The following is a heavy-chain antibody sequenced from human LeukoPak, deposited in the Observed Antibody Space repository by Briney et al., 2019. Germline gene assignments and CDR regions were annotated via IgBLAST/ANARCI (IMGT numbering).Heavy chain of an antibody. D-gene: IGHD4-17*01. CDR1: GGTFSSYA. CDR2: ISAYNGNT. J-gene: IGHJ4*02. CDR3: ARGSDYGDLGGIDY. Sequence: ASVKVSCMASGGTFSSYAISWVRQAPRQGLEWMGWISAYNGNTNYAQKLQGRVTMTTDTSTSTAYMELRSLRSDDTAVYYCARGSDYGDLGGIDYWGQGTLVTVSS. V-gene: IGHV1-18*01.